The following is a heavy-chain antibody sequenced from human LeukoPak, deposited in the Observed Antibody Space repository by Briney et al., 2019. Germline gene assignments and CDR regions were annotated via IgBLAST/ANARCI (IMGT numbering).Heavy chain of an antibody. CDR1: GGSISSYY. Sequence: SETLSPTCTVSGGSISSYYWSWIRQPPGKGLEWIGYIYYSGSTNYNPSLKSRVTISVDTSKNQFSLKLSSVTAADTAVYYCASFGVPAALDYYYMDVWGKGTTVTVSS. J-gene: IGHJ6*03. D-gene: IGHD2-2*01. CDR3: ASFGVPAALDYYYMDV. V-gene: IGHV4-59*01. CDR2: IYYSGST.